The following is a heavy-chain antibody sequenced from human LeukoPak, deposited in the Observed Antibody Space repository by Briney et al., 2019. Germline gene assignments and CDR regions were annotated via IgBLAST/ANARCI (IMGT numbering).Heavy chain of an antibody. J-gene: IGHJ4*02. CDR1: GFTVSTNH. Sequence: GGSLRLSCAASGFTVSTNHMSWVRQDPGKGLEWVSVIYSGGNTDYADSVKGRFTVSRENSKNTVYLQMNSLRVEDTAVYYCARVVPSGSGGHRDFDYWGQGTLVTVSS. V-gene: IGHV3-53*01. D-gene: IGHD1-26*01. CDR3: ARVVPSGSGGHRDFDY. CDR2: IYSGGNT.